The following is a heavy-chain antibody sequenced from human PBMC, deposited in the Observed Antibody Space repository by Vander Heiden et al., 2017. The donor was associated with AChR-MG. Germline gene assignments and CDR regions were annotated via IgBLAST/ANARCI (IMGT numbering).Heavy chain of an antibody. D-gene: IGHD3-22*01. CDR1: GYPLPELS. CDR2: FDPEDGET. Sequence: QGQLVQSGAEVKKPGASVKVSCKVSGYPLPELSMHWVRQAPGKGLEWMGGFDPEDGETIYAQKFQGRVTMTEDTSTDTAYMELGSLRSEDTAVYYCATAQTYYYDSSGSLDYWGQGTLVTVSS. V-gene: IGHV1-24*01. J-gene: IGHJ4*02. CDR3: ATAQTYYYDSSGSLDY.